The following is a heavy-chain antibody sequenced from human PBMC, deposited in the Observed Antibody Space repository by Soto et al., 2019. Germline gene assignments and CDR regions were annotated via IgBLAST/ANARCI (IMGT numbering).Heavy chain of an antibody. CDR2: INPSGGST. V-gene: IGHV1-46*01. CDR1: GYTITSYY. J-gene: IGHJ6*02. Sequence: GASVKVSCKASGYTITSYYMHWARQAPGQGLEWMGIINPSGGSTSYAQKFQGRVTMTRDTSTSTVYMELSSLRSEDTAVYYCARDRPAAIPRHYYYGMDVWGHGTTVT. D-gene: IGHD2-2*01. CDR3: ARDRPAAIPRHYYYGMDV.